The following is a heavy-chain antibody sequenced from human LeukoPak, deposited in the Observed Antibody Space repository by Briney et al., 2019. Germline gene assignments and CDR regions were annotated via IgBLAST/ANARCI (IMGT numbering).Heavy chain of an antibody. Sequence: SETLSLTCTVSGGSISSGSYYWSWIRQPAGKGLEWIGRIYTSGSTNYNPSLKSRVTISVDTSKNQFSLKLSSVTAADTAVYYCARDPRGDYYTAKWFDPWGQGTLVTVSS. V-gene: IGHV4-61*02. CDR1: GGSISSGSYY. D-gene: IGHD4-17*01. CDR2: IYTSGST. J-gene: IGHJ5*02. CDR3: ARDPRGDYYTAKWFDP.